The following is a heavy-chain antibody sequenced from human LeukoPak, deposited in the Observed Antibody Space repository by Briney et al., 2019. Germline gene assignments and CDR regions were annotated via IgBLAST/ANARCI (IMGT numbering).Heavy chain of an antibody. J-gene: IGHJ4*02. V-gene: IGHV3-23*01. CDR1: GFTFSNSA. D-gene: IGHD6-19*01. Sequence: GGSLRLSCAASGFTFSNSAMSWVRQAPGKGLEWVSAISGSGGSTYYADSVKGRFTISRDNSKSTLYLQMKTLRAEDTAVYYCAKGSGPMRPYYFDYWGQGTLVAVSS. CDR3: AKGSGPMRPYYFDY. CDR2: ISGSGGST.